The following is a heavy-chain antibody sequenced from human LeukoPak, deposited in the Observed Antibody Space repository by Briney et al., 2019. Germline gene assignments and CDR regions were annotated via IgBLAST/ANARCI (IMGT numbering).Heavy chain of an antibody. CDR3: ARGYSSSSDY. CDR1: GGSISSGSYY. J-gene: IGHJ4*02. Sequence: PSETLSLTCTVSGGSISSGSYYWSWIRQPAGKGLEWIGRIYTSGSTNYNPSLKSRVTISVDTSKNQFSLKLSSVTAADTAVYYCARGYSSSSDYWGQGTLVTVSS. CDR2: IYTSGST. V-gene: IGHV4-61*02. D-gene: IGHD6-6*01.